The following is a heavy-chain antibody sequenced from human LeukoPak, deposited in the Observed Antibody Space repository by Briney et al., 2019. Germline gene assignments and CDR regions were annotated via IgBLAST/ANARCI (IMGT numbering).Heavy chain of an antibody. CDR3: ARGAGWYLY. CDR1: GDSVSSYY. Sequence: SETLSLTCTVSGDSVSSYYWSWLRQPPVKILEWIGYIYNSGRTNYNPSLKSRVTISVDTSNNQFSLKLSSVTAADTAVYYCARGAGWYLYWGQGTLVTVSS. CDR2: IYNSGRT. D-gene: IGHD6-19*01. V-gene: IGHV4-59*02. J-gene: IGHJ4*02.